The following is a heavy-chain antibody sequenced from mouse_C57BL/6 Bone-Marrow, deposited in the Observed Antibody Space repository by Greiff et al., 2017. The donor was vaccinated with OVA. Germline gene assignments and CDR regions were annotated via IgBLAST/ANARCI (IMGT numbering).Heavy chain of an antibody. Sequence: QVQLQQPGAELVKPGASVKLSCKASGYTFTSYWMHWVKQRPGQGLEWIGMIHPNSGSTNYNEKFKSKATLAVDKSSSTAYMQLSSLTSEDSAVYYCARLGVAKAMDYWGQGTSVTVSS. CDR2: IHPNSGST. V-gene: IGHV1-64*01. CDR1: GYTFTSYW. D-gene: IGHD1-1*01. CDR3: ARLGVAKAMDY. J-gene: IGHJ4*01.